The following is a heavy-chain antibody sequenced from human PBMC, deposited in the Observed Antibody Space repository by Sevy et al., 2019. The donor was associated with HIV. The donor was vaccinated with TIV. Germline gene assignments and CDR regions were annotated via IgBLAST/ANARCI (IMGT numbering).Heavy chain of an antibody. V-gene: IGHV3-49*03. CDR1: GFTFGDYA. CDR3: SRGGSGSYTVGFY. J-gene: IGHJ4*02. Sequence: GGSVRLSCTGSGFTFGDYAMSWFRQAPGKGLEWVGFIRGKEYGGTTEYAASVKGRFTISRDDSKSTASLQMNSLKTEDTGVYYCSRGGSGSYTVGFYWGQGTLVTVSS. D-gene: IGHD3-10*01. CDR2: IRGKEYGGTT.